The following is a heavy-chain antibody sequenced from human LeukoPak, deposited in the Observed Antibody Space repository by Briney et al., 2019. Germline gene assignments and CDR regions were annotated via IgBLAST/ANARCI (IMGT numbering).Heavy chain of an antibody. J-gene: IGHJ6*03. CDR2: IIPIFGTA. D-gene: IGHD2-2*01. CDR1: GGTFSSYA. Sequence: SVTVSCKASGGTFSSYAISWVRQAPGQGLEWMGGIIPIFGTANYAQKFQGRVTITTDESTSTAYMELSSLRSEDTAVYYCARGRGYCSSTSCRPYYYYYMDVWGKGTTVTVSS. V-gene: IGHV1-69*05. CDR3: ARGRGYCSSTSCRPYYYYYMDV.